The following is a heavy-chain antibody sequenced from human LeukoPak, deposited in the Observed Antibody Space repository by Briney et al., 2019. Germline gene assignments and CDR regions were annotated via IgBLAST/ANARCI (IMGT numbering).Heavy chain of an antibody. CDR2: ISSSSSM. D-gene: IGHD2-15*01. J-gene: IGHJ4*02. V-gene: IGHV3-48*02. CDR1: GFTLSRYS. Sequence: GGALRLSCAASGFTLSRYSMSWVRQAPGKGLEWGSYISSSSSMYYAGSVKGRFTISRDDAKNSLYLQMNSLRDEDTAVYYCARPSMVQETNIAAFDSWGQGTLVTVSS. CDR3: ARPSMVQETNIAAFDS.